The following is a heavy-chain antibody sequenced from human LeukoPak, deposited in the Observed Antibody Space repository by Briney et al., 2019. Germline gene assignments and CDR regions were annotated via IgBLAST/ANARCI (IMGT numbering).Heavy chain of an antibody. V-gene: IGHV6-1*01. Sequence: SQTLSLTCVISGDSVSNNNAAWSWIRQPPSRGLEWLGRTYYRTKWYNDYAISVKSRITINPGTSKNQFSLQLNSVTPEDTAVYYCARVSMHYYDPNGDYYGDYGSWGQGTLVTVSS. CDR1: GDSVSNNNAA. CDR2: TYYRTKWYN. D-gene: IGHD3-22*01. CDR3: ARVSMHYYDPNGDYYGDYGS. J-gene: IGHJ4*02.